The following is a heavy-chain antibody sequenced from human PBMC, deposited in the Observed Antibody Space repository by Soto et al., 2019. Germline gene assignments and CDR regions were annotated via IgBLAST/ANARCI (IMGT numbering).Heavy chain of an antibody. J-gene: IGHJ3*02. CDR2: SSGCGDGT. V-gene: IGHV3-23*01. Sequence: EVQLLESGVGLVQPGGSLRLSCAASGFTFRSYAMSCVRQAPGKGVEWVSCSSGCGDGTYYADYVKGRFTISRDNSMNTVYLQMNSLRAEDTSVYYYAKKCLGSLTAYCNSGDCHYAFAILGQATTFTVSS. CDR3: AKKCLGSLTAYCNSGDCHYAFAI. D-gene: IGHD2-21*02. CDR1: GFTFRSYA.